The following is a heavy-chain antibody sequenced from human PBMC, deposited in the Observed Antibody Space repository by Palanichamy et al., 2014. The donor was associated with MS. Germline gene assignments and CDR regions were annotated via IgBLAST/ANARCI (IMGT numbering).Heavy chain of an antibody. V-gene: IGHV3-30*09. CDR1: GFTFRSYA. CDR3: ARGRAADYGGYRAFDY. D-gene: IGHD5-12*01. CDR2: VSDDGNNK. J-gene: IGHJ4*02. Sequence: QVQLVESGGGVVQPGRSLRLSCAASGFTFRSYAMHWVRQAPGKGPEWVVLVSDDGNNKYYADSVKGRFAISRDFSKNTLYLQMDSLRPEDTAVYYCARGRAADYGGYRAFDYWGQGTLVTVSP.